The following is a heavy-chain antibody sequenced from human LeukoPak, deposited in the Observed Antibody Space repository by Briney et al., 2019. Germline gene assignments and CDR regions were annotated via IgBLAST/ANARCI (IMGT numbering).Heavy chain of an antibody. D-gene: IGHD3-9*01. J-gene: IGHJ4*02. V-gene: IGHV4-39*01. CDR1: GGSISSSSYY. CDR2: IYYSGST. CDR3: ARLYESRFFDGDY. Sequence: SETLSLTCTVSGGSISSSSYYWDWIRQPPGKGLEWIGSIYYSGSTYYNPSLKSRVTISVDTSKNQFSLKLNSMTAADTAVYYCARLYESRFFDGDYWGQGTLVTVSS.